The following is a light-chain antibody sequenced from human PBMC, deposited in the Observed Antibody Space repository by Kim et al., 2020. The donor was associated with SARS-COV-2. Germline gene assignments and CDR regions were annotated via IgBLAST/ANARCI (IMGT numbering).Light chain of an antibody. Sequence: QRVTISCTGNSSNIGAGYDVHWYQQLPGTAPKLLIYGNSNRPSGVPDRFSGSKSGTSASLAITGLQAEDEADYYCQSYDSSLSGWVFGGGTKVTVL. CDR1: SSNIGAGYD. CDR3: QSYDSSLSGWV. CDR2: GNS. V-gene: IGLV1-40*01. J-gene: IGLJ3*02.